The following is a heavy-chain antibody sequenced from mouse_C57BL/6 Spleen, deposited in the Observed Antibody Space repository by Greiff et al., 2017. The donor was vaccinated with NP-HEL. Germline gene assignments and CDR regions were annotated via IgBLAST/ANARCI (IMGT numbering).Heavy chain of an antibody. J-gene: IGHJ2*01. V-gene: IGHV1-81*01. CDR2: IYPRSGNT. Sequence: QVQLQQSGAELARPGASVKLSCKASGYTFTSYGISWVKQRTGQGLEWIGEIYPRSGNTYYNEKFKGKATLTADKSSSTAYMELRSLTSEDSAVYFCASFYDGYLNFDDWGQGTTLTVSS. CDR1: GYTFTSYG. D-gene: IGHD2-3*01. CDR3: ASFYDGYLNFDD.